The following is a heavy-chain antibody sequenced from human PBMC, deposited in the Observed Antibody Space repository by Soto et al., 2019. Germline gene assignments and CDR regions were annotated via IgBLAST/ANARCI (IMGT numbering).Heavy chain of an antibody. Sequence: SSETLSLTCTVSGGSISSGDYYWNWIRQPPGKGLEWIGYIYFSGNTNYNPSLKSRVTISVDTSKTQFSLKLTSVTAADTAVYYCATGRIEVSTWNWFDPWGQGTLVTVSS. J-gene: IGHJ5*02. CDR2: IYFSGNT. CDR3: ATGRIEVSTWNWFDP. D-gene: IGHD2-2*01. CDR1: GGSISSGDYY. V-gene: IGHV4-30-4*01.